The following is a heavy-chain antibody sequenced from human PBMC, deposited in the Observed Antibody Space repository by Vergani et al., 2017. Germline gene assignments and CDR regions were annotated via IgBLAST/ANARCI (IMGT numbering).Heavy chain of an antibody. V-gene: IGHV4-61*02. CDR2: IYTSGST. Sequence: QVQLQESGPGLVKPSQTLSLTCTVSGGSISSGSYYWSWIRQPAGKGLEWIGRIYTSGSTNYNPSLKSRVTISVDTSKNKFSLKLSSVTAADTAVYYCARELRFLDNFDYWGQGTLVTVSS. CDR1: GGSISSGSYY. D-gene: IGHD3-3*01. J-gene: IGHJ4*02. CDR3: ARELRFLDNFDY.